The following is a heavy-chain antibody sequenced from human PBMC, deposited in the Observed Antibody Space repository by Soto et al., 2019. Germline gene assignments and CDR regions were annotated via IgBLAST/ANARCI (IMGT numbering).Heavy chain of an antibody. CDR3: VRESETKGTKPTTLHFDF. CDR1: GYSVSGKSAA. CDR2: TYYRSQWYN. V-gene: IGHV6-1*01. D-gene: IGHD4-17*01. Sequence: SQTLSLTCAMSGYSVSGKSAAWNWIIQSPSRGLEWLGRTYYRSQWYNDYADSLKSRITINPDTSKNQFSLQLDSVTPDDTAVYYCVRESETKGTKPTTLHFDFGGQGTLITVSS. J-gene: IGHJ4*02.